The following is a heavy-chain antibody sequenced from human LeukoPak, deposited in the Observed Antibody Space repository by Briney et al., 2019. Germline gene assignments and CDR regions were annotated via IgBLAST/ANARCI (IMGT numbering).Heavy chain of an antibody. J-gene: IGHJ4*02. CDR3: ATDLTKIRNYYDSSGYWY. D-gene: IGHD3-22*01. CDR1: GYTLTVLS. CDR2: FDPEDGET. Sequence: ASVKVSCKVSGYTLTVLSMHWVRQAPGKGLEWMGGFDPEDGETIYAQKFQGRVTMTEDTSTDTAYMELSSLRSEDTAVYYCATDLTKIRNYYDSSGYWYWGQGTLVTVSS. V-gene: IGHV1-24*01.